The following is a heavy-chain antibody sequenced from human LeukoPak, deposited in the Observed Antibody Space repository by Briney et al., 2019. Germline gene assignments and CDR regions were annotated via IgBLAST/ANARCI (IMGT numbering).Heavy chain of an antibody. Sequence: VESPKISWQGSWYSLYSCWIGRVLQMPGKGLEWMGVIYPGYYYTRQRQSFQGQVTISADKSINTAFLQWSSLEASDTAMYYCARHLGGSYSGYYFDYWGQGTLVTVSS. D-gene: IGHD1-26*01. J-gene: IGHJ4*02. CDR3: ARHLGGSYSGYYFDY. CDR2: IYPGYYYT. V-gene: IGHV5-51*01. CDR1: WYSLYSCW.